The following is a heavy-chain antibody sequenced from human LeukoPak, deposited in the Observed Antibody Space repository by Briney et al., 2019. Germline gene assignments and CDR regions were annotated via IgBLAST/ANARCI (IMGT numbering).Heavy chain of an antibody. V-gene: IGHV1-8*03. J-gene: IGHJ3*02. CDR1: GYTFTSYD. D-gene: IGHD6-6*01. Sequence: GASVKVSCKASGYTFTSYDINWVRQATGQGLEWMGWMNPNSGNTGYAQKFQGRVTITRNTSISTAYMELSSLRSEDTAVYYCARCCNIAARHDAFDIWGQGTMVTVSS. CDR2: MNPNSGNT. CDR3: ARCCNIAARHDAFDI.